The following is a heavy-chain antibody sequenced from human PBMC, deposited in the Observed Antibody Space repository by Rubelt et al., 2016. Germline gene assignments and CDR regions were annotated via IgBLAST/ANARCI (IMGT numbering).Heavy chain of an antibody. CDR2: IYYSGST. Sequence: GPGLVKPSETLSLTCTVSGGSISSSSYYWGWIRQPPGKGLEWIGSIYYSGSTYYNPSLKSRVTISVDTSKNQFSLKLSSVTAADTAVYYCVRGSHCGGDCYPHYYHGLDVWGRGTTVTVSS. J-gene: IGHJ6*02. CDR1: GGSISSSSYY. CDR3: VRGSHCGGDCYPHYYHGLDV. D-gene: IGHD2-21*02. V-gene: IGHV4-39*07.